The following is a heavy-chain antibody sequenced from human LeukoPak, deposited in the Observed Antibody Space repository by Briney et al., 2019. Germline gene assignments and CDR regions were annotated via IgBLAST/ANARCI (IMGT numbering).Heavy chain of an antibody. J-gene: IGHJ4*02. Sequence: GGSLRLSCTASGLTVSTNYMTSVRQAPGKGLEWVSLIYSGGDTYYADSVKGRFTISRDNSKNTLYLQMNSLRAEDTAVYYCARVVVGLTYYFDYWGQGTLVTVSS. V-gene: IGHV3-53*01. CDR3: ARVVVGLTYYFDY. CDR1: GLTVSTNY. D-gene: IGHD1-26*01. CDR2: IYSGGDT.